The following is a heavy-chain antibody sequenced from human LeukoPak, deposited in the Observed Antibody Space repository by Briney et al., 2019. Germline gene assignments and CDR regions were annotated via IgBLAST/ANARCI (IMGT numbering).Heavy chain of an antibody. D-gene: IGHD3-10*01. J-gene: IGHJ6*03. CDR3: ARDGSGSYYYYYYMDV. CDR2: INPNSGGT. CDR1: GYTFTGYY. V-gene: IGHV1-2*02. Sequence: ASVKVSCKASGYTFTGYYMHWVRQAPGQGLEWMGWINPNSGGTNYAQKFQGRVTVTRDTSISTAYMELSRLRSDDTAVYYCARDGSGSYYYYYYMDVWGKGTTVTISS.